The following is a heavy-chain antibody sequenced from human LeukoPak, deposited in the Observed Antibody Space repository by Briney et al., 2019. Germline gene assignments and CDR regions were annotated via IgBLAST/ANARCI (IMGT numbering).Heavy chain of an antibody. CDR1: GASIRSTNYY. D-gene: IGHD3-3*02. J-gene: IGHJ3*02. Sequence: SETLSLTCFVSGASIRSTNYYWGWIRQPPGKGLEWIAYIYYSGTTYYNPSLKSRVVMSLDTSKSQFSLRLNSVTAADTAVYYCVRNGLAGRVLGAFDIWGQGTMVTVSS. V-gene: IGHV4-30-4*01. CDR2: IYYSGTT. CDR3: VRNGLAGRVLGAFDI.